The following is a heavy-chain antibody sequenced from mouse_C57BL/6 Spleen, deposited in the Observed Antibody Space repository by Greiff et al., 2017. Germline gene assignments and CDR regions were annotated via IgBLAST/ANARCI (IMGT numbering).Heavy chain of an antibody. V-gene: IGHV1-52*01. CDR3: ARPDYYGTPFAY. J-gene: IGHJ3*01. Sequence: QVQLQQPGAELVRPGSSVKLSCKASGYTFTSYWMHWVKQRPIQGLEWIGNIDPSDSETHYNQKFKDKATLTVDKSSSTAYMQLSSLTSEDSAVYYCARPDYYGTPFAYWGQGTLVTVSA. CDR2: IDPSDSET. CDR1: GYTFTSYW. D-gene: IGHD1-1*01.